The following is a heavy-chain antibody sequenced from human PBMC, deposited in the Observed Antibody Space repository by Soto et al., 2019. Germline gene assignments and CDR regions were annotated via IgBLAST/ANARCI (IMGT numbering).Heavy chain of an antibody. Sequence: QVQLQESGTGLVKPSETLSLTCTVSGGSITSYYWSWIRQPPGKGLEWIGYIHNSGSTSYTPSLQRRVTISADVSKNQFSLDLRSVPAADTAVYYCARRWSGTDYWGHGTLVTVSS. J-gene: IGHJ4*01. V-gene: IGHV4-59*01. CDR2: IHNSGST. D-gene: IGHD3-10*01. CDR1: GGSITSYY. CDR3: ARRWSGTDY.